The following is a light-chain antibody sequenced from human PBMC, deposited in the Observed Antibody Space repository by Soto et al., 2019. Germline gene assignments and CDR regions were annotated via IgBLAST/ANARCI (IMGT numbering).Light chain of an antibody. CDR2: DVS. CDR1: SSDVGGYNY. V-gene: IGLV2-14*03. Sequence: QSVLTQPASVSGSPGQSITISCTGTSSDVGGYNYVSWYQHHPGKAPKRMIHDVSNRPSGGSNRFSGSKSGNTASLTISGLQAEDEADYYCSSYIPNNSTYVFGTGTKVTVL. J-gene: IGLJ1*01. CDR3: SSYIPNNSTYV.